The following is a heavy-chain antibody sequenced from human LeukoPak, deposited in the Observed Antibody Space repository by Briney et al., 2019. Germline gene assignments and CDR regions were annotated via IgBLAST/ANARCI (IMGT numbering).Heavy chain of an antibody. D-gene: IGHD2-2*01. CDR2: INPSGGST. CDR1: GYSFTIYY. CDR3: ARDTELGYCSSTSCHPAYNRFDP. Sequence: GASVKISCKAFGYSFTIYYMHWVRQAPGQGLEWMGIINPSGGSTSYAQKFQGRVTMTRDTSTSTVYMELSSLRSEDTAVYYCARDTELGYCSSTSCHPAYNRFDPWGQGTLVTVSS. J-gene: IGHJ5*02. V-gene: IGHV1-46*01.